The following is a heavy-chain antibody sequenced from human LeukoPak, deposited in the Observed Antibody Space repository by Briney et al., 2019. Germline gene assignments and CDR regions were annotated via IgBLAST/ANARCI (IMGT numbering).Heavy chain of an antibody. V-gene: IGHV3-23*01. J-gene: IGHJ4*02. CDR2: ISTNGHNA. Sequence: GGSLRLSCAASGFTFSTYGMSWVRQAPGKGPEWVAAISTNGHNAYYPDSVKGRFTISRDNSENTLYLQMNTLRAEDTAVYYCAKGHTGYFFTIDYWGQGTLVTVSS. CDR3: AKGHTGYFFTIDY. CDR1: GFTFSTYG. D-gene: IGHD5-18*01.